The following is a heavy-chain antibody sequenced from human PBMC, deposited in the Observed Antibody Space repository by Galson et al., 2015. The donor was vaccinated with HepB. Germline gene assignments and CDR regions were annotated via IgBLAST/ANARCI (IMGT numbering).Heavy chain of an antibody. CDR1: GYTFTSYY. J-gene: IGHJ4*02. V-gene: IGHV1-46*04. CDR2: INPSGGST. Sequence: SVKVSCKASGYTFTSYYMHWVRQAPGQGLEWMGMINPSGGSTYYAQKLQGRVTTTRDTSSSTVYMELSSLRSEDTAVYYCARAGRLGSWGSEFYYWGQGTLVTVSS. D-gene: IGHD3-16*01. CDR3: ARAGRLGSWGSEFYY.